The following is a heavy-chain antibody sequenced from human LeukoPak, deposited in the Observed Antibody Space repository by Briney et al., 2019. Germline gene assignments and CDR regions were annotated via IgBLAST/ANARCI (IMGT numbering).Heavy chain of an antibody. V-gene: IGHV1-69*13. Sequence: SVKVSCKVSGYTLTELSMHWVRQAPGKGLEWMGGIIPIFGTANYAQKFQGRVTITADESTSTAYMELSSLRSEDTAVYYCARDQAGVLGHAFDIWGQGTMVTVSS. CDR3: ARDQAGVLGHAFDI. J-gene: IGHJ3*02. CDR1: GYTLTELS. D-gene: IGHD3-16*01. CDR2: IIPIFGTA.